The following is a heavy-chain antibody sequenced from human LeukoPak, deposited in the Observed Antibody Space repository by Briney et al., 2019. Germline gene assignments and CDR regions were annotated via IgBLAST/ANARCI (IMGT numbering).Heavy chain of an antibody. CDR2: IYYSGST. D-gene: IGHD5-18*01. Sequence: PSETLSLTCTVSGGSISSYYWSWIRQPPGKGLEWIGYIYYSGSTNYNPSLKSRVTISVDTSKNQFSLKLSSVTAADAAVYYCARWGNGYSYGSSLDYWGQGTLVTVSS. CDR1: GGSISSYY. V-gene: IGHV4-59*08. J-gene: IGHJ4*02. CDR3: ARWGNGYSYGSSLDY.